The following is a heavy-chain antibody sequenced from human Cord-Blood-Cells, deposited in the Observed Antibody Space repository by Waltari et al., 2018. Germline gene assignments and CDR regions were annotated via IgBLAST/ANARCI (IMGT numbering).Heavy chain of an antibody. V-gene: IGHV3-13*01. D-gene: IGHD6-13*01. Sequence: EVQLVESGGGLVQPGGSLRLSCAASGFTFSSYDMHWVRQATGKGLEVVSAICTAGDTYYPGSLKGRFTISRENAKNSLYLQMNSLRAGDTAVYYCARAGSSSWYAFDYWGQGTLVTVSS. J-gene: IGHJ4*02. CDR2: ICTAGDT. CDR1: GFTFSSYD. CDR3: ARAGSSSWYAFDY.